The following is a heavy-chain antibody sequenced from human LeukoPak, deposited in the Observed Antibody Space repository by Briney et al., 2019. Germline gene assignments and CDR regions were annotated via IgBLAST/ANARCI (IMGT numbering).Heavy chain of an antibody. D-gene: IGHD3-10*01. CDR3: AREAEELLWFGDLADS. V-gene: IGHV3-33*01. J-gene: IGHJ4*02. CDR2: IWYDGSNK. CDR1: GFTFSSYG. Sequence: PGGSLRLSCAASGFTFSSYGMHWVRQAPGKGLEWVADIWYDGSNKYYADSVKGRFTISRDNSTNTLYLQMNSLRAEDTAVYYCAREAEELLWFGDLADSWGQGTLVTVSS.